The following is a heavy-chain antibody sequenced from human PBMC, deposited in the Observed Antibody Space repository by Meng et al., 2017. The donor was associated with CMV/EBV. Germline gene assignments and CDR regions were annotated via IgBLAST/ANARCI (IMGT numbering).Heavy chain of an antibody. CDR1: GGTFSSYA. CDR3: ARRGSYYGSGSYYNWFDP. J-gene: IGHJ5*02. D-gene: IGHD3-10*01. CDR2: IIPIFGTA. V-gene: IGHV1-69*12. Sequence: QVQWWQSGGEVKKPGSPVKVTCKASGGTFSSYAISWVRQAPGQGLEWMGGIIPIFGTANYAQKFQGRVTITADESTSTAYMELSSLRSEDTAVYYCARRGSYYGSGSYYNWFDPWGQGTLVTVSS.